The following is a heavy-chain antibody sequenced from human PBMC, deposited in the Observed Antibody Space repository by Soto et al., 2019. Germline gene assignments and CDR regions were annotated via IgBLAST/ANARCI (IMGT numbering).Heavy chain of an antibody. D-gene: IGHD3-22*01. J-gene: IGHJ3*02. CDR1: GGSISSGGYS. CDR3: ARGGDYYDRDAAFDI. CDR2: IYHSGST. Sequence: PSETLSLTCAVSGGSISSGGYSWSWSRQPPGKGLEWIGYIYHSGSTYYNPSLKSRVTISVDRSKNQFSLKLSSVTAADTAVYYCARGGDYYDRDAAFDIWGQGTMVTVSS. V-gene: IGHV4-30-2*01.